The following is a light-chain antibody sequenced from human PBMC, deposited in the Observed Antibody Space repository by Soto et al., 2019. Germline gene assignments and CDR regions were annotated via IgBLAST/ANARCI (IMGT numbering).Light chain of an antibody. CDR1: QSVSSY. CDR2: GAS. J-gene: IGKJ4*01. V-gene: IGKV3-20*01. Sequence: EIVLTQSPATLSLSPGERATLSRRASQSVSSYLAWYQQKPGQAPRLLIYGASSRATGIPDRFSGSGSGTDFTLTISRLEPEDFAVYYCQQYGSSLSLTFGGGTKV. CDR3: QQYGSSLSLT.